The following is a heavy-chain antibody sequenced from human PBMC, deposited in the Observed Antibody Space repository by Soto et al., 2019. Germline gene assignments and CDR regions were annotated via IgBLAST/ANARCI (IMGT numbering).Heavy chain of an antibody. CDR1: GGSINDYY. Sequence: SETLSLTCTVSGGSINDYYWSWIRQPPGKGLEWIGYIYYSGSTNYNPPLKSRVTISVDTSKNQFSLKLSSVTAEDTAVYYCARREAYDSRAALWGQGNLVTVFS. V-gene: IGHV4-59*01. J-gene: IGHJ4*02. CDR3: ARREAYDSRAAL. D-gene: IGHD3-22*01. CDR2: IYYSGST.